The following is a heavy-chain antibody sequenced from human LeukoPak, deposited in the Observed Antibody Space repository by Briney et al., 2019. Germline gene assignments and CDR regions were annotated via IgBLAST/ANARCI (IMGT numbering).Heavy chain of an antibody. CDR1: GGSISSGDYY. D-gene: IGHD3-22*01. Sequence: PSETLSLTCTVSGGSISSGDYYWSWIRQPPGKGLEWIGYIYYSGSTYYNPSLKSRVTISVDTSKNQFSLKLSSVTAADTAVYYCARGPRITMIVVVPWRNWFDPWGQGTLVTVSS. V-gene: IGHV4-30-4*01. J-gene: IGHJ5*02. CDR2: IYYSGST. CDR3: ARGPRITMIVVVPWRNWFDP.